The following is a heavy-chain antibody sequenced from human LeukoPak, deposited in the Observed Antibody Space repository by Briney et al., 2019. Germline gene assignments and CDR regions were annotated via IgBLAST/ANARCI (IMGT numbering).Heavy chain of an antibody. D-gene: IGHD6-13*01. CDR2: ISAYNGNT. Sequence: ASVKVSCKASGYTLTSYGISWVRQAPGQGLEWTGWISAYNGNTNYAQKLQGRVTMTTDTSTSTAYMELRSLRSDDTAVYYCARAFSSSWAFDYWGQGTLVTVSS. CDR3: ARAFSSSWAFDY. J-gene: IGHJ4*02. V-gene: IGHV1-18*01. CDR1: GYTLTSYG.